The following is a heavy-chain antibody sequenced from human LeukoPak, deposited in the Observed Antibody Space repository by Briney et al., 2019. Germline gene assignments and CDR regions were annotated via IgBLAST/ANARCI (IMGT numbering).Heavy chain of an antibody. J-gene: IGHJ5*02. CDR1: GGSISSNSYY. Sequence: SETLSLTCTVSGGSISSNSYYWAWIRKSPGKRLEWMGSIHYGGSTYENPSLKSRVTISVDTSKNQFSLNLIYVTAADTAVYYCAGQTYGDYSANWFDPWGQGTLVTVSA. CDR3: AGQTYGDYSANWFDP. CDR2: IHYGGST. D-gene: IGHD4-17*01. V-gene: IGHV4-39*01.